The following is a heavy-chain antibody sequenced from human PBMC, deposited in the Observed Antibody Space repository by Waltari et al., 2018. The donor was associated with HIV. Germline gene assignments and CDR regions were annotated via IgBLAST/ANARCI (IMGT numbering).Heavy chain of an antibody. D-gene: IGHD5-18*01. J-gene: IGHJ4*02. Sequence: QVQLVESGGGVVQPGTSLGLSCADSGCTFSDYGLHWVRQAPGKGLEWVAVISYDGNNRNHADSVKGRFSISRDNSKNTLYLQMNSLRVEDTAVYYCARGMGYGGSAEGFDYWGQGTLVTVSS. CDR3: ARGMGYGGSAEGFDY. V-gene: IGHV3-30*03. CDR1: GCTFSDYG. CDR2: ISYDGNNR.